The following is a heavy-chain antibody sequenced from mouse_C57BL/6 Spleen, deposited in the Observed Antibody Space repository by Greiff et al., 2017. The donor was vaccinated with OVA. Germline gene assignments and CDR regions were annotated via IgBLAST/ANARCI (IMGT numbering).Heavy chain of an antibody. CDR2: IDPSDSAT. D-gene: IGHD2-4*01. Sequence: VQLQQPGAELVRPGSSVKLSCTASGYTFTSSWMHWVQQRPIQGLEWIGNIDPSDSATPYTQKLKDNATLTVDKASSTAYMQLSSLTSEDAAVYYCARGYDYDADYWGQGTTLTVSS. CDR3: ARGYDYDADY. CDR1: GYTFTSSW. V-gene: IGHV1-52*01. J-gene: IGHJ2*01.